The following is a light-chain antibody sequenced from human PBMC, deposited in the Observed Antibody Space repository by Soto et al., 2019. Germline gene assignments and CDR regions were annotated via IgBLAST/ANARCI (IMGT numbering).Light chain of an antibody. Sequence: EIVLKQSPGTLSLTQGERATLTCRASQSVSSSYLAGYQQKPGQAPRLLIYGASSRATGIPDRFRGSGSGTDFTLTISRLEPEDFALYHCHQYGSSPGSFGQGTKVEIK. CDR2: GAS. CDR1: QSVSSSY. J-gene: IGKJ1*01. CDR3: HQYGSSPGS. V-gene: IGKV3-20*01.